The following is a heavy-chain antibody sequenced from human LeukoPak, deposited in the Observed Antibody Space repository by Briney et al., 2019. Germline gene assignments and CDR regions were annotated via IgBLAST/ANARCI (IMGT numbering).Heavy chain of an antibody. CDR2: ISGDGRTI. Sequence: PGGSLRLSCSASGFAFSAFDMHWVRQAPGKGLEYLSDISGDGRTIYYADSVRGSFTISRDNAKNTLYLQMSSLRVEDTALYYCVKIARDWGQGTLVTVSS. J-gene: IGHJ4*02. CDR1: GFAFSAFD. V-gene: IGHV3-64D*09. CDR3: VKIARD.